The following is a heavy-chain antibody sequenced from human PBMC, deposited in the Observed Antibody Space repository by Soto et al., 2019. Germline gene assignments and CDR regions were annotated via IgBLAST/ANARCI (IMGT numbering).Heavy chain of an antibody. CDR1: GYPLTSYA. CDR3: ERMYDFWRGYYSC. CDR2: INAGNGKT. Sequence: XSVKVSCAASGYPLTSYAMQWVRQAPGQRLEWMGWINAGNGKTKYSQKFQGRVTITRDTSASTAYMELSSLRSEDTAVYYCERMYDFWRGYYSCWGRGTLVTVSS. D-gene: IGHD3-3*01. V-gene: IGHV1-3*01. J-gene: IGHJ4*02.